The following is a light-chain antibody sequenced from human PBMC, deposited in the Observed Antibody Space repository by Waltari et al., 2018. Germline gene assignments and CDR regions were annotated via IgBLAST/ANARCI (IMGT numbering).Light chain of an antibody. Sequence: QSALTQPASVSGYPGQSITISCTGTSSDIGAYNYASWYQQHPAKSPNLIIYDVAYRPSGVSNRFSGSKSGNTASLTISGLQAEDEADYYCSSYTSSTTLVFGGGTKVTVL. V-gene: IGLV2-14*03. CDR2: DVA. CDR1: SSDIGAYNY. CDR3: SSYTSSTTLV. J-gene: IGLJ2*01.